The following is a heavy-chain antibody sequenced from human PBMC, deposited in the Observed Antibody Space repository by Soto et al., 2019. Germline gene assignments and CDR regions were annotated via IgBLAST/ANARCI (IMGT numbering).Heavy chain of an antibody. J-gene: IGHJ4*02. Sequence: GASVKVSCKASGGTFSSYAISWVRQAPGQGLEWMGGIIPIFGTANYAQKFQGRVTITADESTSTAYMELSSLRSEDTAVYYCASSITIFGVGKTAPYWGQGTLVTVSS. CDR1: GGTFSSYA. CDR2: IIPIFGTA. V-gene: IGHV1-69*13. D-gene: IGHD3-3*01. CDR3: ASSITIFGVGKTAPY.